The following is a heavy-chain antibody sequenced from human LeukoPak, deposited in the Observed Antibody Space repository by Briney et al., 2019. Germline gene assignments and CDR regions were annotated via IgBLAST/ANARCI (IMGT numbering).Heavy chain of an antibody. V-gene: IGHV1-18*01. CDR1: GYTFTSYG. CDR2: ISAYNGNT. CDR3: AREAYYYDSSGYYSDY. D-gene: IGHD3-22*01. Sequence: ASVKVSCKASGYTFTSYGISWVRQAPGQGLEWMGWISAYNGNTNYAQKLQGRVTMTTDTSTSTAYMELRSPRSDDTAVYYCAREAYYYDSSGYYSDYWGQGTLVTVSS. J-gene: IGHJ4*02.